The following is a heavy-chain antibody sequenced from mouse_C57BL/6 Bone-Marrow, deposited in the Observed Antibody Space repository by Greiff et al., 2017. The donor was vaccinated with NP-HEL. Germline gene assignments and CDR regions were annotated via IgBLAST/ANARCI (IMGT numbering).Heavy chain of an antibody. CDR2: IYPRSGNT. Sequence: VMLVESGAELARPGASVKLSCKASGYTFTSYGISWVKQRTGQGLEWIGEIYPRSGNTYYNEKFKGKATLTADKSSSTAYMELRSLTSEDSAVYFCARGTTVSYWYFDVWGTGTTVTVSS. D-gene: IGHD1-1*01. V-gene: IGHV1-81*01. CDR1: GYTFTSYG. CDR3: ARGTTVSYWYFDV. J-gene: IGHJ1*03.